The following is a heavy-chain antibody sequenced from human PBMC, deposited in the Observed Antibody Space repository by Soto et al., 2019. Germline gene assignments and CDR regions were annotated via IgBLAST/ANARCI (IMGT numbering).Heavy chain of an antibody. V-gene: IGHV4-34*01. CDR3: GSPGYVDY. CDR2: INHSGST. D-gene: IGHD2-2*01. CDR1: GGSFGGYY. Sequence: QVQLQQWGAGLLKPSETLSLTCAVYGGSFGGYYWSWIRQPPGQGLEWIGEINHSGSTNYNPSLKSRATISVDTSKNQFSLKLSSVTAADTAVYYCGSPGYVDYWGQGTLVTVSS. J-gene: IGHJ4*02.